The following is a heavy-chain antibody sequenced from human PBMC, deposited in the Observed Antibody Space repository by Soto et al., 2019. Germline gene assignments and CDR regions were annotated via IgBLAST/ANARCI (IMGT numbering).Heavy chain of an antibody. D-gene: IGHD2-21*02. CDR1: GFTFSSYA. CDR2: ISYDGSNK. CDR3: ARGNTAAYYYYYGMDV. V-gene: IGHV3-30-3*01. J-gene: IGHJ6*02. Sequence: GGSLRLSCAASGFTFSSYAMHWVRQAPGKGLGWVAVISYDGSNKYYADSVKGRFTISRDNSKNTLYLQMNSLRAEDTAVYYCARGNTAAYYYYYGMDVWGQGTTVTVSS.